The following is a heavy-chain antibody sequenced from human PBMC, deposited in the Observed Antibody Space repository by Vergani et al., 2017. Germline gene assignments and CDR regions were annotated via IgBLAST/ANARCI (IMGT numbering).Heavy chain of an antibody. Sequence: EVQLVQSGAEVKKPGESLKISCKGSGNSFTSYWIGWVRQMPGKGLEWMGIIYTGDSDTRYNPSFPGQVTMSADKSINTAYLQWSRLKASDTPMYYCARLIEEVGVYYYDMEVWGQGTTVTVSS. CDR3: ARLIEEVGVYYYDMEV. D-gene: IGHD3-16*01. V-gene: IGHV5-51*01. J-gene: IGHJ6*02. CDR2: IYTGDSDT. CDR1: GNSFTSYW.